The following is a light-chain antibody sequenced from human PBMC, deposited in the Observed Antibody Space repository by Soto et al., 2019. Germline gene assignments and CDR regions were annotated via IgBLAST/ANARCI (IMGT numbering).Light chain of an antibody. J-gene: IGLJ3*02. CDR2: LNSDGSH. CDR3: HTWGTGIPWV. V-gene: IGLV4-69*01. Sequence: QSVLTQSPSASASLGASVKLTCTLSSGHSSYAIAWHQQQPEKGPRYLMKLNSDGSHSKGDGIPDRFSGSSSGAERYLTISSLQSEDEADYYCHTWGTGIPWVFGGGTKVTVL. CDR1: SGHSSYA.